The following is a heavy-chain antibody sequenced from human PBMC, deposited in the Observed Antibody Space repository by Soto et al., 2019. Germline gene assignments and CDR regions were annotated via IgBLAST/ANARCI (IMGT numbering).Heavy chain of an antibody. V-gene: IGHV3-30-3*01. CDR3: ARDQYDILTGPNY. CDR1: GFTFSGYA. D-gene: IGHD3-9*01. Sequence: GGCLRLPCAASGFTFSGYAMRWVRQAPGKGLEWVAVISYDGSNKYYADSVKGRFTISRDNSKNTLYLQMNGLRLEDAAVYYCARDQYDILTGPNYWGQGT. CDR2: ISYDGSNK. J-gene: IGHJ4*02.